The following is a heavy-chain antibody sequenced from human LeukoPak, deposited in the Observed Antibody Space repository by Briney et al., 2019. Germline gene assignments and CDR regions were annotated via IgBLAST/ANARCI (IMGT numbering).Heavy chain of an antibody. CDR3: AREGNFDWSDPPDH. CDR1: GFTFSSYW. V-gene: IGHV3-7*01. Sequence: GGSLRLSCAASGFTFSSYWMSWVRQAPGKGLEWVANIKQDGSEKYYVDSVKGRFTISRDNAKNSLYLQMNSLRAEDTAVYYCAREGNFDWSDPPDHWGQGTLVTVSS. D-gene: IGHD3-9*01. CDR2: IKQDGSEK. J-gene: IGHJ4*02.